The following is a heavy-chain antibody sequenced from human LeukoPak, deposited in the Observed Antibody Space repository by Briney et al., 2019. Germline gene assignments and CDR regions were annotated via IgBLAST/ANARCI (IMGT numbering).Heavy chain of an antibody. V-gene: IGHV3-23*01. CDR3: AKVVLLLTASDAFDF. Sequence: GGSLSISCAASGFTFSTNAITCVRQAPDKRLYPVSTISGNYGSTYYADSVKGRFTISRDNFKNTVFLRMTSLRAEDTAVYYCAKVVLLLTASDAFDFWGQGTKVPVSS. J-gene: IGHJ3*01. CDR1: GFTFSTNA. CDR2: ISGNYGST. D-gene: IGHD2-21*02.